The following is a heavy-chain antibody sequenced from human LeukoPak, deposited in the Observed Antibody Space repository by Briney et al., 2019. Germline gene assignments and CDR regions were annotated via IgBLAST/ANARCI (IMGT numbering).Heavy chain of an antibody. J-gene: IGHJ4*02. CDR3: ARDWISGYPPYYFDY. CDR2: IKQDGSEK. D-gene: IGHD3-22*01. Sequence: GGSLRLSCAASGFTFSSYWMSWARQAPGKGLEWVANIKQDGSEKYYVDSVKGRFTISRDNAKNSLYLQMNSLRAEDTAVYYCARDWISGYPPYYFDYWGQGTLVTVSS. CDR1: GFTFSSYW. V-gene: IGHV3-7*01.